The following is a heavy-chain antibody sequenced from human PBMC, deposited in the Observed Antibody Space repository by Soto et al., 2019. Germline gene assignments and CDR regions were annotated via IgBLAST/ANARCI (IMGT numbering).Heavy chain of an antibody. V-gene: IGHV3-11*06. CDR3: ARDRQLVRTPGYFDY. CDR1: GFTFSDYY. CDR2: ISSSSSYT. J-gene: IGHJ4*02. Sequence: GGSLRLSCAASGFTFSDYYMSWIRQAPGKGLEWVSYISSSSSYTNYADSVKGRFTISRDNAKNSLYLQMNSLRAEDTAVYYCARDRQLVRTPGYFDYGGQGTLGTGS. D-gene: IGHD6-13*01.